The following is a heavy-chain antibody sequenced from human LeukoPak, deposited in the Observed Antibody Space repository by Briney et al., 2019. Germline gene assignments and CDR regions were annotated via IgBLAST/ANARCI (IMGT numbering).Heavy chain of an antibody. Sequence: QPGGPLRLSCAASGFPFRNYVIHWVRKAPGKGLEWVAVTSSDLNVKLYADSVKGRFTISRDNSRSTLYLQMNSLRPEDTAIYYCAREGYYGSGSPPSLYFDYWGQGTLVTVSS. D-gene: IGHD3-10*01. CDR3: AREGYYGSGSPPSLYFDY. V-gene: IGHV3-30-3*01. CDR1: GFPFRNYV. J-gene: IGHJ4*02. CDR2: TSSDLNVK.